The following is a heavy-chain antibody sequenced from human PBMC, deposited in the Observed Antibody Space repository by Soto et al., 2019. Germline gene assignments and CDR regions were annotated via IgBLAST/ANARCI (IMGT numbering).Heavy chain of an antibody. CDR3: ARIKNDGGLIKFDY. CDR1: GFSLTTSGMC. D-gene: IGHD3-16*02. CDR2: IDWDDDK. J-gene: IGHJ4*02. Sequence: SGPTLVKPTQTLTLTCTFSGFSLTTSGMCVSWIRQPPGKALEWLARIDWDDDKFYSTSLKTRLTISKDTSKNQVVLTMTNMDPVDTATYYCARIKNDGGLIKFDYWGQGSLVTVSS. V-gene: IGHV2-70*17.